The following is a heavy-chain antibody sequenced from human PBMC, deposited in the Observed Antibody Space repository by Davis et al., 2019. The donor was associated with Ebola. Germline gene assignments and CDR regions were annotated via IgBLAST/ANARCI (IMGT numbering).Heavy chain of an antibody. J-gene: IGHJ3*02. CDR2: ISWDGGST. Sequence: PGGSLRLSCAASGFTFDDYAMHWVRQAPGKGLEWVSLISWDGGSTYYADSVKGRFTISRDNSKNSLYLQMNSLRAEDTAVYYCAKDLLDILEWSDAFDIWGQGTMVTVSS. CDR3: AKDLLDILEWSDAFDI. CDR1: GFTFDDYA. V-gene: IGHV3-43D*04. D-gene: IGHD3-3*01.